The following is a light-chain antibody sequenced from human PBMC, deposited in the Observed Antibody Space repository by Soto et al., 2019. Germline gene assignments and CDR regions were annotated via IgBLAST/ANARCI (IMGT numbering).Light chain of an antibody. V-gene: IGKV3-15*01. Sequence: EIVMTQSPATLSVSPGETATLSCRASQSVGSAVAWYQHKPGQAPRLIIVAASIRATGVPGRFSGGGSGTEFTLTISSLQSEDFAVYDCQQYKNCPPLSFGGGTTVDIK. CDR2: AAS. CDR3: QQYKNCPPLS. J-gene: IGKJ4*01. CDR1: QSVGSA.